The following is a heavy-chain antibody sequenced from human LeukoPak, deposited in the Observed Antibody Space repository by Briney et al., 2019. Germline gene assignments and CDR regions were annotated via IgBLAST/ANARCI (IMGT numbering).Heavy chain of an antibody. D-gene: IGHD3-9*01. CDR2: ISGSGGST. CDR1: GFTSSSYA. Sequence: GGSLRLSCAASGFTSSSYAMSWVRQAPGKGLEWVSAISGSGGSTYYADSVKGRFTISRDNSKNTLYLQMNSLRAEDTAVYYCAKDDSRLRYFDWLLSEVTFDYWGQGTLVTVSS. V-gene: IGHV3-23*01. J-gene: IGHJ4*02. CDR3: AKDDSRLRYFDWLLSEVTFDY.